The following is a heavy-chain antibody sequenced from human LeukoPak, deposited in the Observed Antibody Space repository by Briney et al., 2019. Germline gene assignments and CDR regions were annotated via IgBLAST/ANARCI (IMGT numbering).Heavy chain of an antibody. CDR2: INAGNGNT. Sequence: ASVKVSCKASGYTFTSYGISWVRQAPGQGLEWMGWINAGNGNTKYSQKFQGRVTITRDTSASTAYMELSSLRSEDTAVYYCARDQVDSSGYYFLGNGMDVWGQGTTVTVSS. V-gene: IGHV1-3*01. J-gene: IGHJ6*02. CDR3: ARDQVDSSGYYFLGNGMDV. D-gene: IGHD3-22*01. CDR1: GYTFTSYG.